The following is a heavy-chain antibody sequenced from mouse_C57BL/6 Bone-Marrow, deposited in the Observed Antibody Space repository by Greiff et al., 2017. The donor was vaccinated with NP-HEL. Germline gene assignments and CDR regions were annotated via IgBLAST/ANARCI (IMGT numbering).Heavy chain of an antibody. CDR1: GFTLTSYG. CDR3: AKHRLRLTWFAQ. Sequence: QVQLLESGPGLVAPSPTLSISCTASGFTLTSYGVHWVRQPPGKGLEWLVEIRGDGSTTSNSAPNSSLSIRKDNSKSQVFLKMYSLQTNETARYYGAKHRLRLTWFAQWGQGTLVTVSA. J-gene: IGHJ3*01. V-gene: IGHV2-6-1*01. CDR2: IRGDGST. D-gene: IGHD2-2*01.